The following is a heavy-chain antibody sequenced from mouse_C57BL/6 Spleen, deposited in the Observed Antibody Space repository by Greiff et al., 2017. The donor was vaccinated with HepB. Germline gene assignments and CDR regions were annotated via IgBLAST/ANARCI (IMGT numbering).Heavy chain of an antibody. CDR2: ISSGGSYT. J-gene: IGHJ4*01. V-gene: IGHV5-6*01. Sequence: EVKLMESGGDLVKPGGSLKLSCAASGFTFSSYGMSWVRQTPDKRLEWVATISSGGSYTYYPDSVKGRFTISRDNAKNTLYLQMSSLKSEDTAMYYCARIPYYAMDYWGQGTSVTVSS. CDR3: ARIPYYAMDY. CDR1: GFTFSSYG.